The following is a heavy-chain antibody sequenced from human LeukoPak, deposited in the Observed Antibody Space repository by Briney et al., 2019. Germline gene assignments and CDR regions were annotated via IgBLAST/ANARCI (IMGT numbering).Heavy chain of an antibody. J-gene: IGHJ4*02. CDR1: GYTFTGYY. D-gene: IGHD3-10*01. Sequence: ASVKVSCKASGYTFTGYYMHWVRQAPGQGLEWMGWINPNSGGTNYAQKFQGRVTMTRDTSISTAYMELSRLRSDDTAVYYCARALYGSGSYYFDYWGQGTLVTVSS. V-gene: IGHV1-2*02. CDR2: INPNSGGT. CDR3: ARALYGSGSYYFDY.